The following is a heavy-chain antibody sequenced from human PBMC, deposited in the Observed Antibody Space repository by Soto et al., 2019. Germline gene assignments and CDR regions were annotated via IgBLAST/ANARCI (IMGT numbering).Heavy chain of an antibody. V-gene: IGHV2-5*02. CDR1: GFSLSTAGVG. CDR3: THFSEGCSSTRCSFDY. J-gene: IGHJ4*02. Sequence: QITLKESGPTLVKPTQTLTLTCTFSGFSLSTAGVGVGWIRQPPGKTLEWLALIYWDDDKRYRPSLKSRLTVTKDTSKNQVVLTMTNMDPVDTATYYCTHFSEGCSSTRCSFDYWGQGTLVTVSS. D-gene: IGHD2-2*01. CDR2: IYWDDDK.